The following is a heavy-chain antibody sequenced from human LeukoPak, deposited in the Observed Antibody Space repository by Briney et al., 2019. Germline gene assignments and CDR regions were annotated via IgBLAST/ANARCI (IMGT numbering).Heavy chain of an antibody. CDR3: ARDWWIVGSHDHSDY. CDR2: ISYDGSNK. Sequence: PGGSLRLSCAASGFTFSSYAMHWVRQAPGKGLEWVAVISYDGSNKYYADSVKGRFTISRDNSKNTLYLQMNSLRAEDTAVYYCARDWWIVGSHDHSDYWGQGTLVTVSS. V-gene: IGHV3-30*04. J-gene: IGHJ4*02. D-gene: IGHD1-26*01. CDR1: GFTFSSYA.